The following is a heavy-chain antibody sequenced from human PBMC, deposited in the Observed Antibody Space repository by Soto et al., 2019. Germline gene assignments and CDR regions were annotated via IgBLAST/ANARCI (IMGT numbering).Heavy chain of an antibody. D-gene: IGHD2-8*01. Sequence: QVQLQESGPGLVKPSQTLSLTCTVSGGSVSSGGYYWSWIRQHPGTGLEWIGYIYYSGTTFNPSLKSRASISLDTSKNEFSLKLTSVTAADTAVYYCARRALPQCINGVCYKDGFWDYWGQGALVTVSS. CDR2: IYYSGTT. J-gene: IGHJ4*02. V-gene: IGHV4-31*03. CDR3: ARRALPQCINGVCYKDGFWDY. CDR1: GGSVSSGGYY.